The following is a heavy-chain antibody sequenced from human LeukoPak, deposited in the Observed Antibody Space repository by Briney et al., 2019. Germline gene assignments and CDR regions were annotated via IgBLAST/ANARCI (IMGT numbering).Heavy chain of an antibody. CDR2: IWYDGSNK. D-gene: IGHD6-13*01. CDR1: GFTFSSYG. J-gene: IGHJ6*03. Sequence: GGSLRLSCAASGFTFSSYGMHWVRQAPDKGLEWVAVIWYDGSNKYYADSVKGRFTISKDNSKNTLYLQMNSLRAEDTAVYYCARDPSSIAAANYYYYMDVWGKGTTVTVSS. CDR3: ARDPSSIAAANYYYYMDV. V-gene: IGHV3-33*01.